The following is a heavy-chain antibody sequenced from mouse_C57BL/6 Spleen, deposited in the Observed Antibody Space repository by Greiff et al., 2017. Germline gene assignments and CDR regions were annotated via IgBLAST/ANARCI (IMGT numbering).Heavy chain of an antibody. CDR1: GYTFTSYW. CDR3: ARSGSSHFDY. Sequence: VQLLQSGTELVKPGASVKLSCEASGYTFTSYWMHWVQQSPGQGLEWVGNINPSNGGTNYNEKFKSKATLTVDKASNTASMQLSSLTSEDTAVYYCARSGSSHFDYWGQGTTLTVSS. CDR2: INPSNGGT. D-gene: IGHD1-1*01. V-gene: IGHV1-53*01. J-gene: IGHJ2*01.